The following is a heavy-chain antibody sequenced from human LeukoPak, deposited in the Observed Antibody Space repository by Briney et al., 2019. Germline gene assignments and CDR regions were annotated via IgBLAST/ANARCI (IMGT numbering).Heavy chain of an antibody. CDR3: AKGTVRLYYYYMDV. CDR1: GFTFSSYA. J-gene: IGHJ6*03. D-gene: IGHD4-11*01. Sequence: PGGSLRLSCAASGFTFSSYAMSWVRQAPGKGLEWVSAISGSGASTYYADSVKGRFTISRDNSKNTLYLQMNSLRAEDTAVYYCAKGTVRLYYYYMDVWGKGTTVTVSS. CDR2: ISGSGAST. V-gene: IGHV3-23*01.